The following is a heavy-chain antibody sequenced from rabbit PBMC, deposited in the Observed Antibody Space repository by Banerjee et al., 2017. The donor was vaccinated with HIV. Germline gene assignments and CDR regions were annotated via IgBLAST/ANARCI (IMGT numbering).Heavy chain of an antibody. J-gene: IGHJ6*01. CDR1: GFSFSGGYD. CDR2: IYAGSNDKT. V-gene: IGHV1S45*01. CDR3: AREDYSYDYADL. D-gene: IGHD6-1*01. Sequence: QEQLVESGGGLVQPEGSLTLTCTASGFSFSGGYDMCWVRQAPGKGLEWIACIYAGSNDKTYYASWAKGRFTISKTSSTTVTLQMTSLTAADTATYFCAREDYSYDYADLWGPGTLVTVS.